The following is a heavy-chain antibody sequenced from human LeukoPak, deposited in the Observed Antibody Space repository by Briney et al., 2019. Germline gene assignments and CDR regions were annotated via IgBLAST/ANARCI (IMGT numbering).Heavy chain of an antibody. V-gene: IGHV4-59*08. CDR3: ASSVYCSSTSCPDEGYYYMDV. CDR2: IYYSGST. Sequence: SETLSLTCTVPGGSISSYYWSWIRQPPGKGLEWIGYIYYSGSTNYNPSLKSRVTISVDTSKNQFSLKLSSVTAADTAVYYCASSVYCSSTSCPDEGYYYMDVWGKGTTVTVSS. D-gene: IGHD2-2*01. CDR1: GGSISSYY. J-gene: IGHJ6*03.